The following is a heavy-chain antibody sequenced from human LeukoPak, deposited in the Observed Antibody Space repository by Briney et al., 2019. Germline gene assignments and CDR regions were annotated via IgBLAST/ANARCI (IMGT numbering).Heavy chain of an antibody. CDR2: IYYSGYT. Sequence: KPSETLSLTCTVSGGSISSSYWSWIRQRPGKGLEWIGFIYYSGYTNYNPSLKSRIIISVDTSKTQFSLKVSSVAAADTAVYYCARGSLKYYFESWGQGTLVTVSS. J-gene: IGHJ4*02. V-gene: IGHV4-59*01. CDR1: GGSISSSY. CDR3: ARGSLKYYFES.